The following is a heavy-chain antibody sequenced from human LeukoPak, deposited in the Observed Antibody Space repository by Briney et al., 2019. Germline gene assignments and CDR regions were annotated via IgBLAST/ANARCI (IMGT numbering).Heavy chain of an antibody. V-gene: IGHV3-9*01. CDR3: ARDATYYYGSGSLSP. D-gene: IGHD3-10*01. J-gene: IGHJ5*02. Sequence: PGGSLRLSCAASGFTFDDYAMHWVRQAPGKGLEWASGISWNSGSIGYADSVKGRFTISRDNAKNSLYLQMNSLRAEDTALYYCARDATYYYGSGSLSPWGQGTLVTVSS. CDR1: GFTFDDYA. CDR2: ISWNSGSI.